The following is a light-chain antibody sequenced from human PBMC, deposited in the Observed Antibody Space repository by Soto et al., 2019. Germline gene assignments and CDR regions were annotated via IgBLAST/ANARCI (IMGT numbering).Light chain of an antibody. J-gene: IGLJ2*01. CDR2: EVS. CDR1: SSDVGGYNY. Sequence: QSVLTQPASVSGSPGQSITISCPGTSSDVGGYNYVSWYQQHPGKAPKLMIYEVSNRPSGVSNRFSGSKSGNTASLTISGRQAADEADYYCSSYTSSSTLVVFGGGTQLTVL. CDR3: SSYTSSSTLVV. V-gene: IGLV2-14*01.